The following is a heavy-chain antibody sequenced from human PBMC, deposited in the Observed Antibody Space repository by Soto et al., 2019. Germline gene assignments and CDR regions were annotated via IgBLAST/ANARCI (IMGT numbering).Heavy chain of an antibody. J-gene: IGHJ4*02. CDR2: IVASGGIT. CDR3: ANNSAATIRGGYDY. CDR1: GFTFSSYP. V-gene: IGHV3-23*01. D-gene: IGHD5-12*01. Sequence: EVQLLEPGGGLAQPGGSLRLSCAASGFTFSSYPMSCVRQAPGQGLEWVSGIVASGGITYYADSVKGRFTISRDNSKNTLYLQMTSLRAEDTAVYYCANNSAATIRGGYDYWGQGTLVTVSS.